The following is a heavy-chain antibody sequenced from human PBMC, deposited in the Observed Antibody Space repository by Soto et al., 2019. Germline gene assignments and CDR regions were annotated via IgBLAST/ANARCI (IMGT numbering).Heavy chain of an antibody. CDR1: GFTFSRYD. J-gene: IGHJ3*02. V-gene: IGHV3-13*01. CDR3: AKEGPLSLDAFDT. Sequence: GGSLRLSCAASGFTFSRYDMHWVRQTTGKGLEWVAALGASGDIHYAASVKGRFTISRDNAKNSLYLQMNSLSAGDTAVYFCAKEGPLSLDAFDTWGQGTMVTVSS. CDR2: LGASGDI.